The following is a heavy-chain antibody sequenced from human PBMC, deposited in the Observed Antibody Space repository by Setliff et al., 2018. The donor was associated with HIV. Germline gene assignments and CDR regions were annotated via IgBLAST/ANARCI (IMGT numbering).Heavy chain of an antibody. D-gene: IGHD3-10*01. CDR1: NGSISGYY. CDR2: IYYSGSS. J-gene: IGHJ4*02. CDR3: ARGRGARFLPIKIFDY. Sequence: SETLSLTCTVSNGSISGYYWSWIRQHPGKGLEWIGYIYYSGSSYYNPSLKSRVTISVDTSKNQFSVKLSSVTAADTAVYYCARGRGARFLPIKIFDYWAQGTLVTVSS. V-gene: IGHV4-59*06.